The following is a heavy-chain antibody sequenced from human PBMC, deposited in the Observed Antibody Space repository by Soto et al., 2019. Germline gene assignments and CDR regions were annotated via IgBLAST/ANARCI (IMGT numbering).Heavy chain of an antibody. CDR2: IWFDGSKT. CDR3: ARVNGGDGYNGGSFDY. J-gene: IGHJ4*01. Sequence: QVQLVESGGDVVQPGRSLRLSCAASGFTFSRFGMHWVRQAPGKGLEWVAVIWFDGSKTYYADSVRGRFTISRDNSKDKLELQMNSLRAEDTAVYYCARVNGGDGYNGGSFDYWGQGTLVTVSP. V-gene: IGHV3-33*01. CDR1: GFTFSRFG. D-gene: IGHD5-12*01.